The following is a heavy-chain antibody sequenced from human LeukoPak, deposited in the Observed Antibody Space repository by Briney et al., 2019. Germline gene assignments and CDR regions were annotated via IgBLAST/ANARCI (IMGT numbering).Heavy chain of an antibody. Sequence: GGSLRLSCAASAFTFSNYPMMRVRQAPGKGLEWVSAISGSGDSTYYADSVKGRFTISRDNSKNTLYLQMNSLRAEDTAVYYCARDRGYWGQGNLVTVSS. CDR3: ARDRGY. CDR1: AFTFSNYP. V-gene: IGHV3-23*01. J-gene: IGHJ4*02. CDR2: ISGSGDST.